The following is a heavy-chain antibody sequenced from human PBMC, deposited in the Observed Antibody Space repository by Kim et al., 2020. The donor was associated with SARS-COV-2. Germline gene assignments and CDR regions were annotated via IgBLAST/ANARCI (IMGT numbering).Heavy chain of an antibody. CDR1: NGSISSGGYY. V-gene: IGHV4-31*03. Sequence: SETLSLTCIVSNGSISSGGYYWSWIRQHPAKGLEFIGYIYYSGTTYYNPSLKSRITISVDTSKNQFSLKLNSVTAADTAVYYCARVGSRITFGGVMVGPFDIWGQGTMVTVSS. CDR3: ARVGSRITFGGVMVGPFDI. CDR2: IYYSGTT. J-gene: IGHJ3*02. D-gene: IGHD3-16*01.